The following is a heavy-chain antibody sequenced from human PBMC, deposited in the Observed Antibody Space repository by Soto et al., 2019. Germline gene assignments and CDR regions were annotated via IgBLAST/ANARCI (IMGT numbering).Heavy chain of an antibody. V-gene: IGHV5-51*01. CDR1: GYSFTSYW. CDR2: IYPGDSDT. D-gene: IGHD6-13*01. J-gene: IGHJ4*02. CDR3: ASFSSWEGFDY. Sequence: GESLKISCKGSGYSFTSYWIGWVLQMPGEGLEWMGIIYPGDSDTRYSPSFQGQVTISADKSISTAYLQWSSLKASDTAMYYCASFSSWEGFDYWGQGTLVTVSS.